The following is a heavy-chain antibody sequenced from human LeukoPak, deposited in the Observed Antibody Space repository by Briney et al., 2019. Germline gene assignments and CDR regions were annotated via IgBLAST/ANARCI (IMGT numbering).Heavy chain of an antibody. Sequence: GGSLRLSCSTFGFNFANYGVSWFRQAPGQGLEWVGFLRSTVRGGPAEYAASVEGRLIISRDDSKSIAYLQMNSLKTEDTAVYYCTRAGGCDFWIDYWGQGTLVTVSS. CDR3: TRAGGCDFWIDY. CDR1: GFNFANYG. D-gene: IGHD3-3*01. V-gene: IGHV3-49*03. J-gene: IGHJ4*02. CDR2: LRSTVRGGPA.